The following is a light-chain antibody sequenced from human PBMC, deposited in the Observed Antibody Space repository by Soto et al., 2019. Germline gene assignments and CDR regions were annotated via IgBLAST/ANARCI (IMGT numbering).Light chain of an antibody. Sequence: DIQMTQSPSSLSASVGDRVTITCRASQTITTYLNWYQQKPGKAPQLLIYGASILQSGVPSRFTGSGSGTDFTLTISSLQPEDFATYHCQQGHSTPWTFGQGTKVDI. CDR2: GAS. CDR1: QTITTY. CDR3: QQGHSTPWT. V-gene: IGKV1-39*01. J-gene: IGKJ1*01.